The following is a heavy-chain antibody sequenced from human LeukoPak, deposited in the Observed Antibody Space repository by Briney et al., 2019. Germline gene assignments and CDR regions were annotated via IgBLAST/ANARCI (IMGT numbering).Heavy chain of an antibody. CDR2: IYYSGST. Sequence: SETLSLTCTVSGDSIRSYYWSWIRQSPGKGLEWIGYIYYSGSTNYNPSLKSRITILVDRSKNQFSLKLSSVTAADTAVYYCARSGSWGAFDIWGQGTMVTVSS. V-gene: IGHV4-59*01. J-gene: IGHJ3*02. CDR3: ARSGSWGAFDI. D-gene: IGHD7-27*01. CDR1: GDSIRSYY.